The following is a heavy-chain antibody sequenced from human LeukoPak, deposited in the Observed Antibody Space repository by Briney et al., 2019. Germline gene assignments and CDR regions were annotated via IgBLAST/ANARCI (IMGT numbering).Heavy chain of an antibody. Sequence: GGSLRLSWTASGFASAEHGMSWVRPVPGKGLEWVSGINWSGGSTGYADALRGRFTISRDNAKNSLYLQMDSLRAEDTALYYCARAPITSPFYFDYWGQGTLVTVSS. D-gene: IGHD2-2*01. V-gene: IGHV3-20*04. J-gene: IGHJ4*02. CDR3: ARAPITSPFYFDY. CDR1: GFASAEHG. CDR2: INWSGGST.